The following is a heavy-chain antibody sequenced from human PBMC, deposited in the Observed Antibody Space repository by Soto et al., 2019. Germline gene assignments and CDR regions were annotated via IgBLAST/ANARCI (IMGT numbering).Heavy chain of an antibody. CDR2: IYWDDDK. D-gene: IGHD3-10*01. V-gene: IGHV2-5*02. Sequence: VSGPTLGNPTQTLTLTCTFSGFSLSTSGVGVGWIRQPPGKALEWLALIYWDDDKRYRPSLKSRLTITKDTSKNQVVLRMTNMDPVDTATYYCVHRGWLGEYVWFDPWGQGTLVTVSS. CDR1: GFSLSTSGVG. CDR3: VHRGWLGEYVWFDP. J-gene: IGHJ5*02.